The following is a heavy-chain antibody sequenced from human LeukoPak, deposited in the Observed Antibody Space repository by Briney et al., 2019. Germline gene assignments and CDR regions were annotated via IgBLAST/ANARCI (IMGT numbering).Heavy chain of an antibody. Sequence: SEALSLTCSVSGGSISSSSNYWGWIRQPPGKGLEWIGSIYYSGDTYYNPSLRSRVIITVDTSKKQFSLKLTPVTAADTAVYYCARSSAAAGPTHNWFGPWGQGTLVTVPS. CDR2: IYYSGDT. V-gene: IGHV4-39*01. CDR1: GGSISSSSNY. CDR3: ARSSAAAGPTHNWFGP. J-gene: IGHJ5*02. D-gene: IGHD6-13*01.